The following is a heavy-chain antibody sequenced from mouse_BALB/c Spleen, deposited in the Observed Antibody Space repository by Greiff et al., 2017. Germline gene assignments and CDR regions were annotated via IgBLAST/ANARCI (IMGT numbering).Heavy chain of an antibody. V-gene: IGHV14-3*02. J-gene: IGHJ4*01. CDR3: VGLQDYAMDY. D-gene: IGHD3-1*01. CDR2: IDPANGNT. CDR1: GFNIKDTY. Sequence: VQLKESGAELVKPGASVKLSCTASGFNIKDTYMHWVKQRPEQGLEWIGRIDPANGNTKYDPKFQGKATITADTSSNTAYLQLSSLTSEDTAVYYCVGLQDYAMDYWGQGTSVTVSS.